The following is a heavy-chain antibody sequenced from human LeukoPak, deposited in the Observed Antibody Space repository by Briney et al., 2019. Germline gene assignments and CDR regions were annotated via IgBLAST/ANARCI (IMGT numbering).Heavy chain of an antibody. D-gene: IGHD3-10*01. CDR2: ISSSGSTI. J-gene: IGHJ4*02. CDR3: AREEYYGSGSYYKGPLFDY. V-gene: IGHV3-48*03. CDR1: GFTSSSYE. Sequence: GGSLRLSCAASGFTSSSYEMNWVRQAPGKGLEWVSYISSSGSTIYYADSVKGRFTISRDNAKNSLYLQMNSLRAEDTAVYYCAREEYYGSGSYYKGPLFDYWGQGTLVTVSS.